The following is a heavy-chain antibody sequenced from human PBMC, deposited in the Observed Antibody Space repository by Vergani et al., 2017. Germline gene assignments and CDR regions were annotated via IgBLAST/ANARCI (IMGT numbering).Heavy chain of an antibody. Sequence: EVQLVESGGGLVQPGGSLRLSCAASGFTFSSYSMNWVRQAPGKGLEWVSYISSSSSTIYYADSVKGRFTISRDNAKNSLYLQMNSLRAEDTAVHYCARDFSRTTVVNPTDAFDIWGQGTMVTVSA. CDR3: ARDFSRTTVVNPTDAFDI. CDR2: ISSSSSTI. D-gene: IGHD4-23*01. V-gene: IGHV3-48*01. CDR1: GFTFSSYS. J-gene: IGHJ3*02.